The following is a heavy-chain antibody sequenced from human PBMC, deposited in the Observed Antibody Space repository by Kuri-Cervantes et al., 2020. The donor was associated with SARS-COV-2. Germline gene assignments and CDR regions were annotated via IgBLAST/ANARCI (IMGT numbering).Heavy chain of an antibody. CDR3: ARTGYYDSSGPVGWFDP. V-gene: IGHV4-59*04. Sequence: SETLSLTCTVSGGSISSYYWSWIRQPPGKGLEWIGYIYYSGSTYYNPSLKSRVTMSVDTSKNQFSLKLSSVTAVDTAVYYCARTGYYDSSGPVGWFDPWGQGTLVTVSS. J-gene: IGHJ5*02. D-gene: IGHD3-22*01. CDR1: GGSISSYY. CDR2: IYYSGST.